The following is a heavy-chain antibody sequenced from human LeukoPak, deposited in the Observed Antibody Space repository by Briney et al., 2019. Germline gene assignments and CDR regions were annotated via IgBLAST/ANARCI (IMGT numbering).Heavy chain of an antibody. Sequence: GESLKIFCKVAGYGFTIYWMAWVRQMPGKGREWMGITYHGDSETRYSPSFRGQVTISADKTIRTAYLQWSSLKASDTAMYYCARAHASGGYIFGSPRGYFDSWGQGTLDTVSS. CDR1: GYGFTIYW. CDR3: ARAHASGGYIFGSPRGYFDS. D-gene: IGHD3-3*02. V-gene: IGHV5-51*01. J-gene: IGHJ4*02. CDR2: TYHGDSET.